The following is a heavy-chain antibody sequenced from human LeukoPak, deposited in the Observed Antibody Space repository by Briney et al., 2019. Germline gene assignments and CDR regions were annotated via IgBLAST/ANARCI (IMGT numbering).Heavy chain of an antibody. CDR1: GHTFTSYG. CDR3: ARSRVYLVAVAVFGY. CDR2: ISAYNGIT. J-gene: IGHJ4*02. Sequence: ASVKVSCKASGHTFTSYGINWVRQAPGQGLEWMGWISAYNGITNYAQKLQGRVTMTTDTSTSTAYMELRSLRSDDTAVYYCARSRVYLVAVAVFGYWGQGTLVTVSS. D-gene: IGHD6-19*01. V-gene: IGHV1-18*01.